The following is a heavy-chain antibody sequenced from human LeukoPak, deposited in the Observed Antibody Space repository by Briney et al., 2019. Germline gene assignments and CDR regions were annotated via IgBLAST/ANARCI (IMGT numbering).Heavy chain of an antibody. J-gene: IGHJ5*02. CDR3: ALQGVAGRKNSITEWVP. Sequence: AASVKVSCKASGYTFTGYYMHWVRQAPGQGLEWMGWINPISGGTNYAQKFQGRVTMTRDTSISTAYMELSRLRSDDTAVYYCALQGVAGRKNSITEWVPWGRGTLVTVSS. D-gene: IGHD1-14*01. CDR1: GYTFTGYY. V-gene: IGHV1-2*02. CDR2: INPISGGT.